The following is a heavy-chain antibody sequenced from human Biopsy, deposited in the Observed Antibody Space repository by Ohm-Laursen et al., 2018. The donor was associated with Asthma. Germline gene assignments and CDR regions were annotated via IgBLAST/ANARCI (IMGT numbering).Heavy chain of an antibody. CDR3: ALSQFDY. CDR1: GYTFTGYY. J-gene: IGHJ4*02. V-gene: IGHV1-46*01. Sequence: ASVKVSCKASGYTFTGYYMHWVRQAPGQGLEWVGIINPPTGDTSYAQRFLGRVTVTRDTSTSTVYMELSSLRSEDTAVYYCALSQFDYWGQGTLLTVSS. CDR2: INPPTGDT.